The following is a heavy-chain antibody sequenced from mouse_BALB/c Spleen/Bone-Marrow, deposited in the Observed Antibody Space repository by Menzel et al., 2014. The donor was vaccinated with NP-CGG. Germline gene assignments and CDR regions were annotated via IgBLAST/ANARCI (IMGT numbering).Heavy chain of an antibody. CDR3: ATGTYYFDY. D-gene: IGHD4-1*01. CDR2: INPSTGYT. Sequence: VQLQQSGAELAKPGASVKMSCKASGYTFTSYWMHWVKQRPGQGLEWIGYINPSTGYTEYNQKFKDKATLTADKSSSPAYMQLSSLTSEDSAVYYCATGTYYFDYWGQGTTLTVSS. V-gene: IGHV1-7*01. CDR1: GYTFTSYW. J-gene: IGHJ2*01.